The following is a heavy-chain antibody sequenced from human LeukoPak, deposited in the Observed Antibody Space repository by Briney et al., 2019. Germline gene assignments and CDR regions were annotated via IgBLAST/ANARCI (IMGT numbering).Heavy chain of an antibody. D-gene: IGHD2-2*01. Sequence: SETLSLTCTVSGGSISSYYWSWIRQPPGKGLEWIGYIYTSGSTNYNPSLKSRVTISVDTSKNQFSLELSSVTAADTAVYYCARHRCSSTSCYDNWFDPWGQGTLVTVSS. V-gene: IGHV4-4*09. J-gene: IGHJ5*02. CDR2: IYTSGST. CDR3: ARHRCSSTSCYDNWFDP. CDR1: GGSISSYY.